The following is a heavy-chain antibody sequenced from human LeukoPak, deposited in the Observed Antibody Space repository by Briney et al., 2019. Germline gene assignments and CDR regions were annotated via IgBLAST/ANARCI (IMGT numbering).Heavy chain of an antibody. J-gene: IGHJ4*02. Sequence: GGSLRLSCAASGFTFSTFAMIWVRQPPGKGLEWVSSIFPSGGEIHYADSVRGRFTISRDNSKSTLSLQMNSLRAEDTAIYFCAKPARTDYTDYWGQGTLVTVSS. CDR3: AKPARTDYTDY. D-gene: IGHD1-14*01. CDR2: IFPSGGEI. CDR1: GFTFSTFA. V-gene: IGHV3-23*01.